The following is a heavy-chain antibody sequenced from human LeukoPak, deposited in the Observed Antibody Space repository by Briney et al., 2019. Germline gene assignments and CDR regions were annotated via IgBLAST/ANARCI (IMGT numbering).Heavy chain of an antibody. CDR1: GGTFSSYA. V-gene: IGHV1-69*04. D-gene: IGHD3-10*01. CDR3: ARDKVLLWFGEQTNYYYYGMDV. J-gene: IGHJ6*02. Sequence: SVTVSFKASGGTFSSYAISWVRQAPGQGLEWMGRIIPILGIANYAQKFQGRVTITADKSTSTAYMELSSLRSEDTAVYYCARDKVLLWFGEQTNYYYYGMDVWGQGTTVTVSS. CDR2: IIPILGIA.